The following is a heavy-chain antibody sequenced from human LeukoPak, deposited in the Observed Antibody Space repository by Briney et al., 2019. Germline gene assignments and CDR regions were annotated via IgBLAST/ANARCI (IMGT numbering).Heavy chain of an antibody. D-gene: IGHD1-26*01. Sequence: PGGSLRLSCAASGFTVSSNYMSWARQAPGKGLEWGSVIYSGGNTYYADSVKGRFTISRDNSKNTLFLQMDSLRADDTAVYYCARGGRAGWSGSYEHSFDIWGQGTMVTVSS. CDR1: GFTVSSNY. V-gene: IGHV3-53*01. CDR2: IYSGGNT. CDR3: ARGGRAGWSGSYEHSFDI. J-gene: IGHJ3*02.